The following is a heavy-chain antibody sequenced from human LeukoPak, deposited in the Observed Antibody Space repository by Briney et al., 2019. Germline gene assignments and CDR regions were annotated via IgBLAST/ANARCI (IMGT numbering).Heavy chain of an antibody. Sequence: PGGSLRLSCAASGFTFSSYSMNWVRQAPGKGREWVSSISSSSSDIYYADSVKGRFTISRDNAKNSLYLQMNSLRAEDTAVYYCAGRRTTGTAAQDYWGQGTLVTVSS. V-gene: IGHV3-21*01. D-gene: IGHD1-1*01. CDR3: AGRRTTGTAAQDY. CDR1: GFTFSSYS. J-gene: IGHJ4*02. CDR2: ISSSSSDI.